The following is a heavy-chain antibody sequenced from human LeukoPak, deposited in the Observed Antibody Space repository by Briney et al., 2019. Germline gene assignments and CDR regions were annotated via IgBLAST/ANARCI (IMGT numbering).Heavy chain of an antibody. CDR1: GFTFSSYG. CDR3: AKADSSGWHSTADY. CDR2: IRYDGSNK. D-gene: IGHD6-19*01. J-gene: IGHJ4*02. V-gene: IGHV3-30*02. Sequence: GGSLRLSCAASGFTFSSYGMHWVRQAPGKGLEWVAFIRYDGSNKYYADSVKGRFTISRDNSKNTLYLQMNSLRAEDTAVYYCAKADSSGWHSTADYWGQGTLVTVSS.